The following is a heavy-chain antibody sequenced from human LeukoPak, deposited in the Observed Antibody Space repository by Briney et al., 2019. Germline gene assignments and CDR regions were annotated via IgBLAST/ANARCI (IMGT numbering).Heavy chain of an antibody. D-gene: IGHD5-12*01. CDR3: ARDFFRGYDGVDY. V-gene: IGHV3-23*01. Sequence: GGSLRLSCAASGFTFSSSAMTWVRQAPGKGLEWVSGISGSGGSTYYADSVKGRFSISRDNSKNTLYLQMNSLRAEDTALYYCARDFFRGYDGVDYWGQGTLVAASS. CDR1: GFTFSSSA. CDR2: ISGSGGST. J-gene: IGHJ4*02.